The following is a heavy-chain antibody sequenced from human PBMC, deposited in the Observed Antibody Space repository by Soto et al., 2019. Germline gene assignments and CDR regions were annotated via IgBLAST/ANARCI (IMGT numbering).Heavy chain of an antibody. Sequence: SETLSLTCPFSGFSISSYYWSWIRQPPGKGLEWIGYIYYSGSTNYNPSLKSRVTISVDTSKNQFSLKLSSVTAADTAVYYCARVWGGAFDIWGQGTMVTV. CDR3: ARVWGGAFDI. D-gene: IGHD3-10*01. J-gene: IGHJ3*02. CDR1: GFSISSYY. V-gene: IGHV4-59*01. CDR2: IYYSGST.